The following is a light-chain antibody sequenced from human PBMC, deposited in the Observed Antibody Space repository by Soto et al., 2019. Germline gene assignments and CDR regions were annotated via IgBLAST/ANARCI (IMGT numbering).Light chain of an antibody. CDR2: GAS. Sequence: EIVLTQSPGTLSLSPGEGSTRSCMASQSIGGNFLAWYQQRRGQAPRLLIHGASNRATGIPDRFSGSGSGTDFTITITRLETEDFAVYYCQPYGGSPRTVGPGTQVDIK. J-gene: IGKJ1*01. CDR1: QSIGGNF. V-gene: IGKV3-20*01. CDR3: QPYGGSPRT.